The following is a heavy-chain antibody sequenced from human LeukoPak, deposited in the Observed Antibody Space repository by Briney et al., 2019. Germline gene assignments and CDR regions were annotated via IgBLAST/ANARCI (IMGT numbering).Heavy chain of an antibody. Sequence: PSETLSLTCTVSGGSISSSSYYWGWIRQPPGKGLEWIGSIYYSGSTYYNPSLKSRVTISVDTSKNQFSLKLTSVTAADSAVYYCVRDPKGYNYDQRPYDYWGQGTLVTVSS. D-gene: IGHD5-24*01. CDR2: IYYSGST. V-gene: IGHV4-39*07. CDR1: GGSISSSSYY. CDR3: VRDPKGYNYDQRPYDY. J-gene: IGHJ4*02.